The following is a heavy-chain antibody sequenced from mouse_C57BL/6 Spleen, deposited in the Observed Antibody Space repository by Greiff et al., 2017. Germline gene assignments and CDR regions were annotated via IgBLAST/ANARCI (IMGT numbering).Heavy chain of an antibody. Sequence: VQLQQSGAELVRPGTSVKVSCKASGYAFTNYLIEWVKQRPGQGLEWIGVINPGSGGTNYNEKFKGKATLTADKSSSTAYMQLSSLTSEDSAVYFCARGYGNSFAYWGQGTLVTVSA. CDR3: ARGYGNSFAY. V-gene: IGHV1-54*01. CDR1: GYAFTNYL. CDR2: INPGSGGT. J-gene: IGHJ3*01. D-gene: IGHD2-10*02.